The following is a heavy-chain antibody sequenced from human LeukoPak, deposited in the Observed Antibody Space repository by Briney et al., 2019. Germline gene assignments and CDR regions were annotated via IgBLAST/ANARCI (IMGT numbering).Heavy chain of an antibody. Sequence: GGSLRLSCAASGLTFSNYAMSWVRQAPGKGLEGVSGIRGSGGSTYYADSVKGRFTISTDNSKNSLYLQMNSLRTEDPAVYYCARDHYCNGGNCYSYFAYWGQGTLVTVSS. CDR1: GLTFSNYA. CDR2: IRGSGGST. CDR3: ARDHYCNGGNCYSYFAY. D-gene: IGHD2-15*01. J-gene: IGHJ4*02. V-gene: IGHV3-23*01.